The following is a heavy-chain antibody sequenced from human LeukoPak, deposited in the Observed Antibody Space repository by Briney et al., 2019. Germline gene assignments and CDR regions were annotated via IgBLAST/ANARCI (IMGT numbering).Heavy chain of an antibody. J-gene: IGHJ4*02. CDR1: CSCISNYW. CDR3: ARAPADSPFDN. D-gene: IGHD2-15*01. CDR2: IYPNAADT. V-gene: IGHV5-51*01. Sequence: GAALQISSKAACSCISNYWIGWGRPLAGKGREWMGIIYPNAADTRYSPSFQGQVTISTDKSISTAYLQWSSLNASDTAMYYFARAPADSPFDNWGLGTLVTVSS.